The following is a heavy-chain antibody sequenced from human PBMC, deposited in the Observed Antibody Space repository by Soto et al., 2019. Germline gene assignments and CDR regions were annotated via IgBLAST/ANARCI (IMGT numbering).Heavy chain of an antibody. J-gene: IGHJ4*02. CDR2: IYQSGST. CDR3: ARAGGLGAVAVDY. D-gene: IGHD6-19*01. V-gene: IGHV4-30-2*01. Sequence: QLQLQESGSGLVKPSQTLSLTCAVSGGSISSGGYSWSWIRQPPGKGLEWIGYIYQSGSTYYNPSLKSRITISVDRSKNQFSLKLSSVPAADTAVYYCARAGGLGAVAVDYWGQGTLVTVSS. CDR1: GGSISSGGYS.